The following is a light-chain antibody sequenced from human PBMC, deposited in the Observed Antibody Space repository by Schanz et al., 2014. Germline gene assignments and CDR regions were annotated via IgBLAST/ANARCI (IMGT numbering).Light chain of an antibody. CDR1: QGVTHN. Sequence: EIVMTQSPATLSVSPGETATLSCTASQGVTHNLAWYQQKPGQAPRLLIYGASSRATGIPARFSGSGSGTEFTLTISSLQSEDFAVYYCQQRSTWPITFGQGTRLEIK. J-gene: IGKJ5*01. CDR3: QQRSTWPIT. V-gene: IGKV3D-15*01. CDR2: GAS.